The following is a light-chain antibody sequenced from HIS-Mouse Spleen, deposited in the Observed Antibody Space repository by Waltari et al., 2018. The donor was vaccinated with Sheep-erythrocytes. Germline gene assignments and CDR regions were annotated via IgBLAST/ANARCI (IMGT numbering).Light chain of an antibody. Sequence: EIVMTQSPATLSVSPGERATLPCRASQSVSSNLAWYQQKPGQAPRPLIYGASTRATGIPARFSGSGSGTEFTLTISSMQSEDFAVYYCQQYNNWPPGTFGQGTKLEIK. CDR1: QSVSSN. V-gene: IGKV3-15*01. CDR2: GAS. CDR3: QQYNNWPPGT. J-gene: IGKJ2*02.